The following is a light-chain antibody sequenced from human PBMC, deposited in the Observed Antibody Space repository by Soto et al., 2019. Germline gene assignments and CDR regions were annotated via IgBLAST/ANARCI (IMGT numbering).Light chain of an antibody. V-gene: IGKV1-39*01. CDR3: QQSYSTTWT. J-gene: IGKJ1*01. CDR1: SIYDF. Sequence: SIYDFLNWYQQKPGKAPKLLIYAASSVQTGVPSRFSGSGSGTDFTLTINSLQPEDFATYYCQQSYSTTWTFGQGTKVDIK. CDR2: AAS.